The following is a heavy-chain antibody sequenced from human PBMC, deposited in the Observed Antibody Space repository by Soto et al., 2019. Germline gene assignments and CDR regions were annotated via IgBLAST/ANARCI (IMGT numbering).Heavy chain of an antibody. V-gene: IGHV4-30-2*01. CDR1: GGSISSGGYS. Sequence: QLQLQESGSGLVKPSQTLSLTCAVSGGSISSGGYSWGWIRQPPGKGLEWIGYIYHGGSTYYNPSLXXXVXXSVDRSKNQFSLKLSSVTAADTAVYYCARGPPIFYWGQGTLVTVSS. J-gene: IGHJ4*02. D-gene: IGHD3-9*01. CDR3: ARGPPIFY. CDR2: IYHGGST.